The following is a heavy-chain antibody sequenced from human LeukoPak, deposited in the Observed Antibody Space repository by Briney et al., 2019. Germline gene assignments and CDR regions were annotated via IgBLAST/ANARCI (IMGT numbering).Heavy chain of an antibody. CDR1: GFTFSSFA. D-gene: IGHD6-19*01. J-gene: IGHJ3*02. CDR2: ISGSGGST. CDR3: AKGGGSGGAFDI. Sequence: PGGSLRLSCAASGFTFSSFAMNWVRQAPGKGLECVSAISGSGGSTYYADSVKGRFTISRDNSKNTLYLQMNSLRAEDTAVYYCAKGGGSGGAFDIWGQGTMVTVSS. V-gene: IGHV3-23*01.